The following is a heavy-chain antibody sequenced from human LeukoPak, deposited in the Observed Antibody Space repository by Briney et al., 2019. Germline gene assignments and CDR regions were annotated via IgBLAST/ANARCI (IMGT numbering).Heavy chain of an antibody. J-gene: IGHJ4*02. CDR1: GGSISNNNYY. Sequence: SETLSLTCTVSGGSISNNNYYWAWIRQPPGKGLECIGSIYYSGSPYYNPSLKSRVTISVDTSKNQFSLRLSSVTAADTAVYYCATWRTARTGFDYWGQGTLVTVSS. CDR3: ATWRTARTGFDY. V-gene: IGHV4-39*01. D-gene: IGHD3/OR15-3a*01. CDR2: IYYSGSP.